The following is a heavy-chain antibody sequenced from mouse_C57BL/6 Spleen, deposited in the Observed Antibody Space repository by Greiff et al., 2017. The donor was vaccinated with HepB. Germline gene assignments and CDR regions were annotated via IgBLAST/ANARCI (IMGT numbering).Heavy chain of an antibody. J-gene: IGHJ2*01. D-gene: IGHD2-4*01. V-gene: IGHV1-5*01. Sequence: EVHLVESGTVLARPGASVKMSCKTSGYTFTSYWMHWVKQRPGQGLEWIGAIYPGNSDTSYNQKFKGKAKLTAVTSASTAYKELSSLTNEDSAVYYCTREGIYYDKRDYFDYWGQGTTLTVSS. CDR3: TREGIYYDKRDYFDY. CDR2: IYPGNSDT. CDR1: GYTFTSYW.